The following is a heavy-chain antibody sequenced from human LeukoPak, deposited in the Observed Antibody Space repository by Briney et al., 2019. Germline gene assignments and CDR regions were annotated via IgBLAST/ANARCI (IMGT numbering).Heavy chain of an antibody. Sequence: GGSLRLSCAASGFTFSSYSMNWVRQAPGKGLEWVSSISSSSSYIYYADSVKGRFIISRDNAKNSLYLPMNSLRAEDTAVYYCARLASGSYLDYWGQGTLVTVSS. CDR3: ARLASGSYLDY. CDR2: ISSSSSYI. D-gene: IGHD1-26*01. CDR1: GFTFSSYS. V-gene: IGHV3-21*01. J-gene: IGHJ4*02.